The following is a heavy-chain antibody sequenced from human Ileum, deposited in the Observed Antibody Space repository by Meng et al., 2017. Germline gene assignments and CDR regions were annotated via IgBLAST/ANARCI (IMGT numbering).Heavy chain of an antibody. J-gene: IGHJ2*01. CDR2: VYHSGST. CDR3: ARADYVRYFDL. CDR1: GASIESNNW. D-gene: IGHD3-10*02. V-gene: IGHV4-4*02. Sequence: SEPLSLPCAGSGASIESNNWGTRRRQPPGQGLGWIGEVYHSGSTHYNPSLQSRVTISIDNSKNRFSLSLNSVTAADTAIYYCARADYVRYFDLWGRGTLVTVSS.